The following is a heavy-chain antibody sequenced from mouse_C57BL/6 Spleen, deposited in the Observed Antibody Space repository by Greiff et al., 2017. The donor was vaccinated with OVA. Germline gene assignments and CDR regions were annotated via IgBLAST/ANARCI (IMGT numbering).Heavy chain of an antibody. J-gene: IGHJ3*01. CDR1: GYTFTSYW. D-gene: IGHD2-3*01. CDR2: IYPGNSDT. V-gene: IGHV1-5*01. CDR3: TRDDGYLAWFAD. Sequence: VQLQQSGTVLARPGASVKMSCKTSGYTFTSYWMHWVKQRPGQGLEWIGAIYPGNSDTSYNQKFKGKAKLTAVTSASTAYMELSSLTNEDSAVYYCTRDDGYLAWFADWGQGTLVTVSA.